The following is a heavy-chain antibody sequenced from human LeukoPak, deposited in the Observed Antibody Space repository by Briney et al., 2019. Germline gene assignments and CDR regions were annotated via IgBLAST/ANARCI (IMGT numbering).Heavy chain of an antibody. Sequence: SETLSLTCTVSGGSISSYYWSWIRQPPGKGLEWIGYIYYSGSTNYNPSLKSRVTISVDTSKNQFSLKLSSVAAADTAVYYCARAAYCTNGVCEFDYWGQGTLVTVSS. V-gene: IGHV4-59*01. CDR3: ARAAYCTNGVCEFDY. CDR1: GGSISSYY. CDR2: IYYSGST. J-gene: IGHJ4*02. D-gene: IGHD2-8*01.